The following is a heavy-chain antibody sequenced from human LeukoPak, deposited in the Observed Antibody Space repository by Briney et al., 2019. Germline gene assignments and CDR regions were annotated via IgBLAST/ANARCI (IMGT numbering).Heavy chain of an antibody. V-gene: IGHV1-69*13. CDR1: GGTFSSYA. J-gene: IGHJ4*02. CDR2: IIPIFGTA. Sequence: SVTVSCKASGGTFSSYAISWVRQAPGQGLEWMGGIIPIFGTANYAQKFQGRVTITADESTSTAYMELSSLRSEDTAVYYCARARMVVATTTGFDYWGQGTLVTVSS. CDR3: ARARMVVATTTGFDY. D-gene: IGHD5-12*01.